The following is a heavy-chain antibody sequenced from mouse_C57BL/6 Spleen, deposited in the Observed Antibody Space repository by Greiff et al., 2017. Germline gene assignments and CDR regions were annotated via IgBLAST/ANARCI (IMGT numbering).Heavy chain of an antibody. Sequence: QVQLQQSGAELVKPGASVKISCKASGYAFSSYWMNWVKQRPGKGLEWIGQINPGDGDTNYNGKLKGKATLTADKSSSTAYMQLISLTSEDTAVYFCARKSSSSYFDYWGQGTTLTVSS. CDR3: ARKSSSSYFDY. CDR2: INPGDGDT. D-gene: IGHD1-3*01. CDR1: GYAFSSYW. V-gene: IGHV1-80*01. J-gene: IGHJ2*01.